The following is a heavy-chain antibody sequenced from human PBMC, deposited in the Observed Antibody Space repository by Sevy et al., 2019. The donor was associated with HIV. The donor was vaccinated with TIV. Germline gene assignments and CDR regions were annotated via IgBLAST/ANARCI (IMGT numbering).Heavy chain of an antibody. Sequence: GGSLRISCAASGFTFSSYAMSWVRQAPGKGLEWVSAISGSGGSTYYADSVKGRFTISRDNSKNTLYLQMNSLRAEDTAVYYCVKDLMVRGVMENMVPSCDYRGQGTLVTVSS. CDR1: GFTFSSYA. V-gene: IGHV3-23*01. CDR2: ISGSGGST. CDR3: VKDLMVRGVMENMVPSCDY. J-gene: IGHJ4*02. D-gene: IGHD3-10*01.